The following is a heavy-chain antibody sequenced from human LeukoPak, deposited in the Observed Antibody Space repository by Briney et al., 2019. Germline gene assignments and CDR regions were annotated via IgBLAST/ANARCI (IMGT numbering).Heavy chain of an antibody. J-gene: IGHJ6*03. CDR3: ARVAQGATTENYFYYYMDV. CDR1: GFAFSSYT. D-gene: IGHD4-11*01. Sequence: GSLRLSCEASGFAFSSYTITWVRQAPGKGLESVSSITSRSSHIYIADSVKGRFTISRDNAKNSLFLQMSSLRVEDTAVYYCARVAQGATTENYFYYYMDVWGKGTTVTVSS. CDR2: ITSRSSHI. V-gene: IGHV3-21*01.